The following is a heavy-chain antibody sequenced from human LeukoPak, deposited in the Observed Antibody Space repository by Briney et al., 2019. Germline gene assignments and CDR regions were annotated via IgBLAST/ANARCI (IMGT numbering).Heavy chain of an antibody. V-gene: IGHV1-8*01. CDR2: MNPNSGNT. CDR1: GYTFTSYD. J-gene: IGHJ5*02. Sequence: ASVKVSCKASGYTFTSYDINWVRRATGQGLEWMGWMNPNSGNTGYAQKFQGRVTMTRNTSISTAYMELSSLRSEDTAVYYCARGDIVVVPATTFEFDPWGQGTLVTVSS. CDR3: ARGDIVVVPATTFEFDP. D-gene: IGHD2-2*01.